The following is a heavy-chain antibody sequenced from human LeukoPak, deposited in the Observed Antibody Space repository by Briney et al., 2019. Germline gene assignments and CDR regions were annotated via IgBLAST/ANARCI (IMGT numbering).Heavy chain of an antibody. CDR3: ARDRVDSSSYYPSYYYYGMDV. CDR2: IYYSGRT. V-gene: IGHV4-61*02. D-gene: IGHD3-22*01. CDR1: GGSISSGSYY. Sequence: SQTLSLTCTVSGGSISSGSYYWRWIRQPAGKGLEWIGSIYYSGRTFYNPSLKSRVTVSVDTSKRQFSLNLSSVTAADTAVYYCARDRVDSSSYYPSYYYYGMDVWGQGTTVTVSS. J-gene: IGHJ6*02.